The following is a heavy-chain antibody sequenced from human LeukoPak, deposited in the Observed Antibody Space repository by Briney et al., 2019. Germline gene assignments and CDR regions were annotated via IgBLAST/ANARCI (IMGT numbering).Heavy chain of an antibody. J-gene: IGHJ4*02. D-gene: IGHD4-17*01. CDR3: ARGSAYGDYGY. Sequence: ASVKLSCKASGGTFSSYAINWVRQATGQGLEWMGWMNPNSGNTGYAQKFRGRVTMTRNTSLSTAYMELSSLRSEDTAVYYCARGSAYGDYGYWGQGTLVTVSS. V-gene: IGHV1-8*02. CDR2: MNPNSGNT. CDR1: GGTFSSYA.